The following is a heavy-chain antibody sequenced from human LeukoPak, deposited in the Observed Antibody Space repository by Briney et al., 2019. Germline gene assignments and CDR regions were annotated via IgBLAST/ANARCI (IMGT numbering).Heavy chain of an antibody. J-gene: IGHJ3*02. CDR2: ISSSSSTI. Sequence: PGGSLRLSCAASGFTFSSYSMNWVRQAPGKGLEWVSYISSSSSTIYYADSVKGRFTISRDNAKNSLYLQMNNLRAEDTAVYYCARFIGGNGAFDIWGQGTMVTVSS. CDR1: GFTFSSYS. D-gene: IGHD4-23*01. CDR3: ARFIGGNGAFDI. V-gene: IGHV3-48*01.